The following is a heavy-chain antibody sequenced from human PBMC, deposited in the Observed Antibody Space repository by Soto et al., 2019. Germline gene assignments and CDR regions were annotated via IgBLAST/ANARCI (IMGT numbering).Heavy chain of an antibody. CDR1: GGSISSYY. J-gene: IGHJ4*02. CDR2: LYYSGST. V-gene: IGHV4-59*01. CDR3: VRGDYYGELDY. D-gene: IGHD4-17*01. Sequence: QVQLQESGPGLVKPSETLSLTCTVSGGSISSYYWSWIRQPPGKGLEWIGYLYYSGSTNYNPSLKSRVTISVDTSKKQFSLKLSSVTAADTAVYYCVRGDYYGELDYWGQGTLVTVSS.